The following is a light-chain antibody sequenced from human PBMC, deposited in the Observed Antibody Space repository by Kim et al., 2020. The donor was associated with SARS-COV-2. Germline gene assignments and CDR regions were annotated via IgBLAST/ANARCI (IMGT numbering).Light chain of an antibody. V-gene: IGLV4-69*01. CDR3: QTWGSGDRV. CDR1: SGHSSYA. CDR2: INSGGSH. J-gene: IGLJ1*01. Sequence: QPVLTQSPSASASLGASVKLTCTLNSGHSSYAIAWHQQQPEKGPRYLMKINSGGSHKKGDGNPDRFSGSSSGAERYLTISSLQSDDEGDYYCQTWGSGDRVFGPGTKVTIL.